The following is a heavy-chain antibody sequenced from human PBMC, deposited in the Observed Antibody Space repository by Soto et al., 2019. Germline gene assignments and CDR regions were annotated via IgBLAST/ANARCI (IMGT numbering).Heavy chain of an antibody. J-gene: IGHJ6*03. CDR1: GGSISSSSYY. CDR2: IYYSGST. CDR3: ARRVGDYPLGVYCYYYMDV. V-gene: IGHV4-39*01. D-gene: IGHD4-17*01. Sequence: SETLSLTCTVSGGSISSSSYYWGWIRQPPGKGLEWIGSIYYSGSTYYNPSLKSRVTISVDTSKNQFSLKLSSVTAADTAVYYCARRVGDYPLGVYCYYYMDVWGKGTTVTVSS.